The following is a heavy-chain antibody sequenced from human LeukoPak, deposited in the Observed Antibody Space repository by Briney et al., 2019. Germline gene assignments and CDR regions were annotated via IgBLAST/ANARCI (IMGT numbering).Heavy chain of an antibody. CDR3: YSGSYYVADFDY. CDR1: GGTFSSYA. V-gene: IGHV1-69*01. J-gene: IGHJ4*02. CDR2: IIPIFGTA. Sequence: SVKVSCKASGGTFSSYAISWVRQAPGQGLEWMGGIIPIFGTANYAQKFQGRVTITVDESTSTAYMELSSLRSEDTAVYYCYSGSYYVADFDYWGQGTLVTVSS. D-gene: IGHD1-26*01.